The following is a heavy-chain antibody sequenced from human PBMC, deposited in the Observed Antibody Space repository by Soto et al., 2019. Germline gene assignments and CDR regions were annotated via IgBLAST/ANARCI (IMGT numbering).Heavy chain of an antibody. J-gene: IGHJ4*02. CDR1: GDSVSSNSXA. CDR2: TYYRSKWYN. CDR3: ARVVDTAMYYFDY. D-gene: IGHD5-18*01. Sequence: SQTLSLTCAISGDSVSSNSXAXNWXRQSPSRGLEWLGRTYYRSKWYNDYAVSVKSRITINPDTSKNQFSLQLNSVTPEDTAVYYCARVVDTAMYYFDYWGQGTLVTVSS. V-gene: IGHV6-1*01.